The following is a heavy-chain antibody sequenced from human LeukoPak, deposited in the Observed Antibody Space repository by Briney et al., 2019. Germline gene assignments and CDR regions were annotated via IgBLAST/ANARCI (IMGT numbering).Heavy chain of an antibody. J-gene: IGHJ4*02. D-gene: IGHD5-24*01. CDR2: IYSGGST. Sequence: GGSLRLSCAASGFTFSSCAMSWVRQAPGKGLEWVSVIYSGGSTYYADSVKGRFTISRDNSKNTLYLQMNSLRAEDTAVYYCAIGRGRRWLQFFDYWGQGTLVTVSS. V-gene: IGHV3-53*01. CDR3: AIGRGRRWLQFFDY. CDR1: GFTFSSCA.